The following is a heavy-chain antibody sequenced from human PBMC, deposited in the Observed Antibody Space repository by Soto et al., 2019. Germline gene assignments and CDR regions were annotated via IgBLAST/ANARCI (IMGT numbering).Heavy chain of an antibody. CDR2: ISYDGTNK. V-gene: IGHV3-30-3*01. Sequence: GGSLRLSCAASGFTFNSYAMHWVRQAPGKGLEWVAVISYDGTNKYYADSVKGRFTISRDNSKNTLYLQMNSLRGEDTAVYYCARVYSSSSLPFYYYGMDVWGQGTTVTVSS. J-gene: IGHJ6*02. CDR3: ARVYSSSSLPFYYYGMDV. CDR1: GFTFNSYA. D-gene: IGHD6-6*01.